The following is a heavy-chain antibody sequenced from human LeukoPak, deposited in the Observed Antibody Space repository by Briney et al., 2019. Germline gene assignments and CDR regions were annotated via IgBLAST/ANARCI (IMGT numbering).Heavy chain of an antibody. CDR1: GGSISSSSYY. J-gene: IGHJ4*02. CDR2: ICYSGST. CDR3: ARPGASGDYIDH. V-gene: IGHV4-39*01. D-gene: IGHD3-10*01. Sequence: SETLSLTCTVSGGSISSSSYYWGWIRQPPGKGLEWIGSICYSGSTYYNPSLKSRVTISVDTSKNQFSLKLSSVTAADTAVYYCARPGASGDYIDHWGQGTLVTVSS.